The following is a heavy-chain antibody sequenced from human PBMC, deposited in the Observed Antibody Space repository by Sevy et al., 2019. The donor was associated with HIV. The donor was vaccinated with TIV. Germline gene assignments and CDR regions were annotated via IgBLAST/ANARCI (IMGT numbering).Heavy chain of an antibody. V-gene: IGHV3-33*01. Sequence: GGSLRLSCAASGFTFSIYGMHWVRQAPGKGLEWVALIWCDGNYKYYADSVKGRFTISRDNSRSTLYLEMNSLRAEDTGVYYCAAGEPVDPAMVGNFDHWGQGALVTVSS. CDR3: AAGEPVDPAMVGNFDH. D-gene: IGHD5-18*01. CDR1: GFTFSIYG. CDR2: IWCDGNYK. J-gene: IGHJ4*02.